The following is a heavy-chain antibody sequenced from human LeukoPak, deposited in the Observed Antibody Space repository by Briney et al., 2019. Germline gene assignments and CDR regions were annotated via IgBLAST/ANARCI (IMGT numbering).Heavy chain of an antibody. V-gene: IGHV3-30*02. CDR3: AKSRVVVITTGIDY. J-gene: IGHJ4*02. Sequence: GGSLRLSCAASGFTFSSYGMHWVRQAPGKGLEWVAFIRYDGSNKYYADSVKGRFTISRDNSKNTLYLQMNSLRAEDTAVYYCAKSRVVVITTGIDYWGRGTLVTVSS. CDR2: IRYDGSNK. D-gene: IGHD3-22*01. CDR1: GFTFSSYG.